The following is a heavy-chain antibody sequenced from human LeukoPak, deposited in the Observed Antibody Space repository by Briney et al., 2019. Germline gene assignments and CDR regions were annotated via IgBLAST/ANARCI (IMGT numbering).Heavy chain of an antibody. D-gene: IGHD5-24*01. CDR2: ISSNGGST. CDR3: ARAAWGDGYNYDYYYYGMDV. CDR1: GFTFSSYT. J-gene: IGHJ6*02. V-gene: IGHV3-64*02. Sequence: PGGSLRLSCAASGFTFSSYTMHWVRQAPGKGLEYVSAISSNGGSTYYADSVKGRFTISRDNSKNTLYLQMNSLRAEDTAVYYCARAAWGDGYNYDYYYYGMDVWGQGTTVTVSS.